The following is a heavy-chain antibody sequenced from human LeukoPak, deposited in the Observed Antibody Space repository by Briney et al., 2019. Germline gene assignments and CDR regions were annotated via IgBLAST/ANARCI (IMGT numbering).Heavy chain of an antibody. V-gene: IGHV3-53*01. D-gene: IGHD2-2*01. J-gene: IGHJ3*02. CDR3: ARVGVVPAAIPDGFDI. Sequence: GGSLRLSCAASGFTVSSDYMSWVRQAPGKGLEWVSVIYSGGSTYYTDSVKGRFTISRDNSKNTLYLQMNSLTAEDTAVYYCARVGVVPAAIPDGFDIWGQGTMVTVSS. CDR1: GFTVSSDY. CDR2: IYSGGST.